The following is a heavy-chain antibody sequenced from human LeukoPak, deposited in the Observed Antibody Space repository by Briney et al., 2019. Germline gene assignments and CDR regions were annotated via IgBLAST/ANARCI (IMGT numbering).Heavy chain of an antibody. D-gene: IGHD6-19*01. V-gene: IGHV4-39*01. CDR1: GGSISSSSYY. CDR3: ARPRSGLAHYYFDY. Sequence: PSETLSLTCTVSGGSISSSSYYWGWIRQPPGKGLEWIGNIYYSGSTYYNPSLKSRVTISVDTSKNQFSLKLSSVTAADTAVYYCARPRSGLAHYYFDYWGQGTLVTVSS. CDR2: IYYSGST. J-gene: IGHJ4*02.